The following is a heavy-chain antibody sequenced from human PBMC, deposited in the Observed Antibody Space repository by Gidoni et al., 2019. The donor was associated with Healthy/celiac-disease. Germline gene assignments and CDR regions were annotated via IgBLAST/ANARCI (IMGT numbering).Heavy chain of an antibody. V-gene: IGHV1-3*01. CDR3: ARYDRYYYYGMDV. J-gene: IGHJ6*02. CDR2: INAGNGNT. Sequence: QVQLVQAGAEGKKPGASVKVSCKASGYTFTSYAMQWVRQAPGQRLEWRGWINAGNGNTKYTQKFQGRVTITRDTSASTAYMELSSLRSEDTAVYYCARYDRYYYYGMDVWGQGTTVTVSS. CDR1: GYTFTSYA. D-gene: IGHD5-12*01.